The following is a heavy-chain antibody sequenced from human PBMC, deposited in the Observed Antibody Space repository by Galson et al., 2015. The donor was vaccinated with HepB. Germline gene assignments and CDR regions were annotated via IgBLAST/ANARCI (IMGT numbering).Heavy chain of an antibody. J-gene: IGHJ3*01. CDR1: RFTFSNYA. Sequence: SLRLSCAVSRFTFSNYAMSWVRQAPGKGLEWVSTITATGGSTYYADSVRGRFTISRDNSKNMLYLQMNSLRAEDTAVYYCAKLLAVGAFAVWGQGTMVTVSS. D-gene: IGHD3-16*01. CDR2: ITATGGST. V-gene: IGHV3-23*01. CDR3: AKLLAVGAFAV.